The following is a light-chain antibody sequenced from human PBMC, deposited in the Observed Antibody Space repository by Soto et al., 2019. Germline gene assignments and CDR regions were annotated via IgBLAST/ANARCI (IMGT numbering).Light chain of an antibody. CDR3: QQYERSPLT. J-gene: IGKJ4*01. V-gene: IGKV3-20*01. CDR2: GAS. CDR1: QILTSSS. Sequence: EIVLTQSPGTLSLSPGERATLSYRASQILTSSSLAWYQQKPGQAPRVVVYGASHRATGIPDRFSGSGSGTDFTLTVIRLEPEDFAVYYCQQYERSPLTFGGGTKVEIK.